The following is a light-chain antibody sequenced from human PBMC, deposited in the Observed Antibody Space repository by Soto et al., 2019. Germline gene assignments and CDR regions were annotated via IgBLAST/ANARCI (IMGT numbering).Light chain of an antibody. Sequence: EIVLTQSPGTLSLSPGARATLSCRASQSVSNNYLAWYQQKPGQAPRLLIYGASNRATGIPARFSGSGSGTDFTLTINSLEPEDFAVYFCQQRNNWPVTFGQGTRLEIK. J-gene: IGKJ5*01. V-gene: IGKV3-11*01. CDR3: QQRNNWPVT. CDR1: QSVSNNY. CDR2: GAS.